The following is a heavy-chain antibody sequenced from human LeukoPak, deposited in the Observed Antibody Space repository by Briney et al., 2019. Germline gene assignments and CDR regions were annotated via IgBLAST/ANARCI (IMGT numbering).Heavy chain of an antibody. Sequence: GGSLRLSCAASKITFSTYNMNWVRQAPGKGLEWVSSITSGGSYTFYADSVKGRFTISRDNAKNSLYLQMNSLRAEDTAIYYCARDPYSGSYGDSYYYMDVWGKGTTVTISS. CDR3: ARDPYSGSYGDSYYYMDV. CDR2: ITSGGSYT. V-gene: IGHV3-21*01. D-gene: IGHD1-26*01. CDR1: KITFSTYN. J-gene: IGHJ6*03.